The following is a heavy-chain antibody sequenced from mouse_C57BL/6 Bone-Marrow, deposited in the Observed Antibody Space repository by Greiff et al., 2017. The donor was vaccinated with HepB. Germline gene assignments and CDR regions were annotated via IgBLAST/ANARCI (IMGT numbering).Heavy chain of an antibody. CDR3: ARGNPHYYGSSAWFAY. CDR1: GYTFTSYG. Sequence: VQGVESGAELARPGASVKLSCKASGYTFTSYGISWVKQRTGQGLEWIGEIYPRSGNTYYNEKFKGKATLTADKSSSTAYMELRSLTSEDSAVYFCARGNPHYYGSSAWFAYWGQGTLVTVSA. CDR2: IYPRSGNT. D-gene: IGHD1-1*01. J-gene: IGHJ3*01. V-gene: IGHV1-81*01.